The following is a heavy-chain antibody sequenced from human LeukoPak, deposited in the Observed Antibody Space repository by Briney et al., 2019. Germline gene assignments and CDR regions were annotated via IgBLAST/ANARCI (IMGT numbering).Heavy chain of an antibody. CDR1: GGSISSGSYY. CDR2: IYTSGST. V-gene: IGHV4-61*02. J-gene: IGHJ4*02. Sequence: SETLSLTYTVSGGSISSGSYYWSWIRQPAGKGLEWIGRIYTSGSTNYNPSLKSRVTISVDTSKNQFSLKLSSVTAADTAVYYCARDTYYYDSSGYYPIDYWGQGTLVTVSS. CDR3: ARDTYYYDSSGYYPIDY. D-gene: IGHD3-22*01.